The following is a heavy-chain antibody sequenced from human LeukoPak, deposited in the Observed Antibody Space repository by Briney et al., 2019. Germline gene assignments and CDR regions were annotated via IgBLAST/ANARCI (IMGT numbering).Heavy chain of an antibody. Sequence: GGSLRLSCAASGFTFSSYSMNWVRQAPGKGLEWVSSISSSSSYIYYADSVKGRFTISRDNAKNSLYLQMNSLRAEDTAVYYCARLDSSSWYDQFDYWGQGTLVTVSS. CDR3: ARLDSSSWYDQFDY. J-gene: IGHJ4*02. V-gene: IGHV3-21*01. D-gene: IGHD6-13*01. CDR1: GFTFSSYS. CDR2: ISSSSSYI.